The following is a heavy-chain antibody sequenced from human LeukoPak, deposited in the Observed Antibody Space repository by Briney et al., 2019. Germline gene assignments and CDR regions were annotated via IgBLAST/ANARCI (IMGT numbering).Heavy chain of an antibody. CDR1: GYTFTGYY. CDR2: INPNSGGT. V-gene: IGHV1-2*02. J-gene: IGHJ4*02. CDR3: ARGQYSCGLGLLDY. D-gene: IGHD6-19*01. Sequence: ASVKVSCKASGYTFTGYYKHWGRQAPGQGLEWMGWINPNSGGTNYAQKFQGRVTMTRDTSISTAYMELSRLRSDDTAFYYCARGQYSCGLGLLDYWGQGTLVTVSS.